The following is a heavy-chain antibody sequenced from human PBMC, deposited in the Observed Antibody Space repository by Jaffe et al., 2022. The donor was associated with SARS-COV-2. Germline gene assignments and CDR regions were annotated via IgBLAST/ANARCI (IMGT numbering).Heavy chain of an antibody. CDR3: ARDRGSGYRFYGMDV. Sequence: QVQLVESGGGVVQPGRSLRLSCAASGFTFSSYAMHWVRQAPGKGLEWVAVISYDGSNKYYADSVKGRFTISRDNSKNTLYLQMNSLRAEDTAVYYCARDRGSGYRFYGMDVWGQGTTVTVSS. V-gene: IGHV3-30-3*01. CDR1: GFTFSSYA. CDR2: ISYDGSNK. J-gene: IGHJ6*02. D-gene: IGHD5-12*01.